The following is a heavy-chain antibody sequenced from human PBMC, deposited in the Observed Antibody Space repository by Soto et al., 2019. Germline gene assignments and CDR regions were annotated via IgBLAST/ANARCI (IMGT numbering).Heavy chain of an antibody. CDR3: SRHXSARRYDFWSGYSSYGMDV. CDR2: ISSSSSYI. J-gene: IGHJ6*02. Sequence: PGGSLRLSCAASGFTFSSYSMNWVRQAPGKGLEWVSSISSSSSYIYYADSVKGRFTISRDNAKNSLYLQMNSLRAEDTAVYYCSRHXSARRYDFWSGYSSYGMDVWGQGTTVTVSS. CDR1: GFTFSSYS. V-gene: IGHV3-21*01. D-gene: IGHD3-3*01.